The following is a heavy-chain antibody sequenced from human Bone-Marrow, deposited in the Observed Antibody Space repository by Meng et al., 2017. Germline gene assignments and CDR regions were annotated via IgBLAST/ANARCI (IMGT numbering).Heavy chain of an antibody. J-gene: IGHJ4*02. CDR2: MHYSGST. Sequence: QLQLQESGPGLVKPSETLSLTCTVSGGSISSSSYYWGCIRQPPGKGLGWIGSMHYSGSTYFNPSLKTRVTISVDTSKNQFSLKLSPVTAADTAVYYCARLGGSSYSFDYWGQGTLVTVSS. CDR1: GGSISSSSYY. D-gene: IGHD1-26*01. CDR3: ARLGGSSYSFDY. V-gene: IGHV4-39*01.